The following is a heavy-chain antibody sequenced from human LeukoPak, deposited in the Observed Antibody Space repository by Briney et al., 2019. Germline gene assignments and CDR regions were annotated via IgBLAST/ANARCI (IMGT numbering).Heavy chain of an antibody. D-gene: IGHD2-21*01. V-gene: IGHV4-4*07. J-gene: IGHJ5*02. Sequence: SETLSLTCTVSGDSINNYYWSWIRQPAGKGLEWIGRIHTGGTTNYNPSLMSRVTMSVDTSKNQFSLNLSSVTAADTAVYYCARDLSYYLGPWGQGTLVTVSS. CDR2: IHTGGTT. CDR1: GDSINNYY. CDR3: ARDLSYYLGP.